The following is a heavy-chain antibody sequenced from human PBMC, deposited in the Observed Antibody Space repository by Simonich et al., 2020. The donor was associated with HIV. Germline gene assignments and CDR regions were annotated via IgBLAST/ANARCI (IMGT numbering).Heavy chain of an antibody. CDR2: ISGSGGST. CDR1: GFTFSSYA. Sequence: DVQLLESGGGLVQPGGSLRLSCAASGFTFSSYAMSWVRRAPGKGRGGVSTISGSGGSTYYADAVKGRFTISRDNSKNTLYLQMNSLRAEDTAVYYCAKDRYYNFWSGYYDYWGQGTLVTVSS. CDR3: AKDRYYNFWSGYYDY. V-gene: IGHV3-23*01. D-gene: IGHD3-3*01. J-gene: IGHJ4*02.